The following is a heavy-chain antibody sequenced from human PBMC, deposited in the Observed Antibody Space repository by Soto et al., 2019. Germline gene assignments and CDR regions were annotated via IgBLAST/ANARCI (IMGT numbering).Heavy chain of an antibody. J-gene: IGHJ6*03. CDR1: GGSISSYY. CDR3: ARVQSIAARLAYYYYMDV. V-gene: IGHV4-59*01. D-gene: IGHD6-6*01. CDR2: IYYSGST. Sequence: PSETLSLTCTVSGGSISSYYWSWIRQPPGKGLEWIGYIYYSGSTNYNPSLKSRVTISVDTSKNQFSLKLSSVTAADTAVYYCARVQSIAARLAYYYYMDVWGKGTTVTVSS.